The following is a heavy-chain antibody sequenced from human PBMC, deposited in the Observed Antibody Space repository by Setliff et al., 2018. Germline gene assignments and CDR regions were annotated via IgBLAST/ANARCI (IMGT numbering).Heavy chain of an antibody. D-gene: IGHD6-25*01. Sequence: TGGSLRLSCAASGFTFDDYAMSWVRQVPGKGLEWVSGINWNGGNTGYADSVKGRFTISRDNARDSLYLHMNSLGAEDTAVYYCARSPANGGHDAFDIWGQGTMVTVSS. V-gene: IGHV3-20*04. J-gene: IGHJ3*02. CDR3: ARSPANGGHDAFDI. CDR2: INWNGGNT. CDR1: GFTFDDYA.